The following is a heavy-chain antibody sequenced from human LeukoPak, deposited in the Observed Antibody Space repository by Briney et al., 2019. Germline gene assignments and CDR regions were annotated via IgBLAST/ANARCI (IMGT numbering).Heavy chain of an antibody. Sequence: GGSLRLSCAASGFTFSSYAMNWVRQAPGKGLEWVSIISASGVSTYYADSVKGRFTISRDNSNNTLYLQMNSLRAEDTAIYYCAKNVAASPFRYFDSWGQGTLVTVSS. J-gene: IGHJ4*02. CDR2: ISASGVST. CDR1: GFTFSSYA. D-gene: IGHD6-13*01. V-gene: IGHV3-23*01. CDR3: AKNVAASPFRYFDS.